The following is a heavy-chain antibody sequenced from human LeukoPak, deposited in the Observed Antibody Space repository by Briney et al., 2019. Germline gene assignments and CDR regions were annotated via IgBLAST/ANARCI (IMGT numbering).Heavy chain of an antibody. Sequence: SETLSLTCAVYGGSFSGYYWSWIRQPPGKGLEWMGEINHSGSTNYNPSLKSRVTISVDTSKNQFSLKLSSVTAADTAVYYCARQSADIVATIGNYFDYWGQGTLVTVSS. D-gene: IGHD5-12*01. CDR3: ARQSADIVATIGNYFDY. CDR1: GGSFSGYY. J-gene: IGHJ4*02. V-gene: IGHV4-34*01. CDR2: INHSGST.